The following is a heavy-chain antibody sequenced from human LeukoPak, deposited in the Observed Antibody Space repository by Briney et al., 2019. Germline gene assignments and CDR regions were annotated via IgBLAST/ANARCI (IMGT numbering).Heavy chain of an antibody. V-gene: IGHV3-30-3*01. D-gene: IGHD2-2*01. CDR2: ISYDGSNK. CDR3: EGLAGRPVLG. J-gene: IGHJ4*02. Sequence: GRSLRLSCAASGFISSRYATHGVRQAPGKGLEWVAVISYDGSNKYYADSVKGRFTISRDNSKNTLYLQMNSLRAEDTAVYYCEGLAGRPVLGWGQGTLVTVSS. CDR1: GFISSRYA.